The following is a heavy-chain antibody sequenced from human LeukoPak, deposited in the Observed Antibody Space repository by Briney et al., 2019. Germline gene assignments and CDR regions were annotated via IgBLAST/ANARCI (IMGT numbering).Heavy chain of an antibody. Sequence: PSETLPLTCTVSGGSISSYYWSWIRQPPGKGLEWIGYIYYSGSTNYNPSLKSRVTISVDTSKNQFSLKLSSVTAADTAVYYCARDDDYGFVAFDIWGQGTMVTVSS. J-gene: IGHJ3*02. CDR3: ARDDDYGFVAFDI. CDR2: IYYSGST. D-gene: IGHD3-16*01. V-gene: IGHV4-59*12. CDR1: GGSISSYY.